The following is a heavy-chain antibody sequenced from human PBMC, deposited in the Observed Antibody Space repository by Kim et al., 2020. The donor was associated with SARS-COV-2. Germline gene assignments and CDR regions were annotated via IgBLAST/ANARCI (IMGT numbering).Heavy chain of an antibody. D-gene: IGHD2-8*01. V-gene: IGHV3-7*01. J-gene: IGHJ5*02. CDR3: SLMVYASAYWFDP. CDR1: GFTFSSYW. Sequence: GGSLRLSCAASGFTFSSYWMSWVRQAPGKGLEWVANIKQDGSEKYYVDSVKGRFTISRDNAKHSLYLQMNSLRAEDTAVYYCSLMVYASAYWFDPWGQGTLVTVST. CDR2: IKQDGSEK.